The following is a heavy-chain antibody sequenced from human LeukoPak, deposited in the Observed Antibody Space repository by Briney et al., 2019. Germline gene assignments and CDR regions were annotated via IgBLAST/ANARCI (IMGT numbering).Heavy chain of an antibody. Sequence: SETLFLTCTVSGFSISSYYWSWIRQPPGKGLEWIGYIYYSGSTNYNPSPKSRVTISVDTSKNQFSLKLSSVTAADTAVYYCASHSGLSDYWGQGPLVTVSS. J-gene: IGHJ4*02. CDR3: ASHSGLSDY. CDR2: IYYSGST. V-gene: IGHV4-59*01. CDR1: GFSISSYY. D-gene: IGHD6-19*01.